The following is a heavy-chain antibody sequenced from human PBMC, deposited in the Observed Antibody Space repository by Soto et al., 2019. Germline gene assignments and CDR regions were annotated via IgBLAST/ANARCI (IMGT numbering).Heavy chain of an antibody. D-gene: IGHD2-8*01. V-gene: IGHV6-1*01. CDR3: TRLIGNSWLDS. J-gene: IGHJ5*01. CDR2: TYYRSKWYN. Sequence: QVQLQQSGQGLVRPSQTLSLTCAISGDSVSTNDATWDWSRQSPSRGLEWLGRTYYRSKWYNDYAASVKGRITINPDTFNNQFSLHLNSVTPDDTAVYYCTRLIGNSWLDSWGQGTLVTVSS. CDR1: GDSVSTNDAT.